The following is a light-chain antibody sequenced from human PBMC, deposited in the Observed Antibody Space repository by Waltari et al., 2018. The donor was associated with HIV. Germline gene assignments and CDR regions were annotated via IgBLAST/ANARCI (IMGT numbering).Light chain of an antibody. J-gene: IGLJ3*02. V-gene: IGLV1-44*01. CDR1: TSNIGSNP. Sequence: QSVLTQPPSASGTPGQRVTISCSGSTSNIGSNPVNWYQQFPGMAPLPPIYSNVQRPSGVPDRVSGSKSGTSASLAISGLQSEDEADYYCATWDDSLNGPWVFGGGTKLTVL. CDR2: SNV. CDR3: ATWDDSLNGPWV.